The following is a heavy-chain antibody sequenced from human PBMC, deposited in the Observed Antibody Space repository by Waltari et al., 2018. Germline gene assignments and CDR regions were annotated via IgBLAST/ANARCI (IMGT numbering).Heavy chain of an antibody. Sequence: QVQLQEPGPGLVKPSETLSLTCDVSGYSINSGYYWCWLRQSPGKGLEWVANIYHAGDTFYNPSLKSRVTISMDTSKNQFSLKLNSVTAADTAVYFCSRQVLGYCTSAACRRLESWGQGTLVTVSS. CDR2: IYHAGDT. J-gene: IGHJ4*02. CDR1: GYSINSGYY. V-gene: IGHV4-38-2*01. D-gene: IGHD2-2*03. CDR3: SRQVLGYCTSAACRRLES.